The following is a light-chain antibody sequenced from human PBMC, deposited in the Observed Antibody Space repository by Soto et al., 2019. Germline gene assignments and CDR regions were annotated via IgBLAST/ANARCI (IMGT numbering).Light chain of an antibody. CDR1: QDIRGA. CDR2: DVS. CDR3: QQFNIYPIT. Sequence: AIQVTQSPSSLSASVGDRVTITCRASQDIRGALACYQQKPGKAPKLLIYDVSTVQSGVPSRFSGRGSGTEFTLTIPSLQPEDFATYYCQQFNIYPITFGQGTRLDI. J-gene: IGKJ5*01. V-gene: IGKV1-13*01.